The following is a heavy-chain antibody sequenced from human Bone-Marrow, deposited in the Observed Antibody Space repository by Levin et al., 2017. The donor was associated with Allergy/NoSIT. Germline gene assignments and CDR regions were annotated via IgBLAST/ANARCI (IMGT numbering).Heavy chain of an antibody. CDR2: ISWNSGSI. CDR1: GFTFDDYA. V-gene: IGHV3-9*01. Sequence: GGSLRLSCAASGFTFDDYAMHWVRQAPGKGLEWVSGISWNSGSIGYADSVKGRFTISRDNAKNSLYLQMNSLRAEDTALYYCAKAYSSSSGTFDYWGQGTLVTVSS. D-gene: IGHD6-6*01. CDR3: AKAYSSSSGTFDY. J-gene: IGHJ4*02.